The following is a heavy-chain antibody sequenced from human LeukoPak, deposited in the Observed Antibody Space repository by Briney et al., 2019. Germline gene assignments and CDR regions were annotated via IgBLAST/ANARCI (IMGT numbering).Heavy chain of an antibody. V-gene: IGHV4-4*07. Sequence: SETLSLTCTVSGGSISSYFWTWMRQPAGKGLEWIGRIYTSGTTNYNPSLKSRVTMSLDTSKNQFSLNLTSVTAADTAVYYCARDGAERAWDDWGQGTLVTVSS. J-gene: IGHJ4*02. CDR1: GGSISSYF. CDR3: ARDGAERAWDD. CDR2: IYTSGTT. D-gene: IGHD1-26*01.